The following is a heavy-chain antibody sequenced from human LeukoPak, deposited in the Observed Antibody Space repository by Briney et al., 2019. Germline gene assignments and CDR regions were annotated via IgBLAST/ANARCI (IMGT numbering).Heavy chain of an antibody. CDR2: IRAYNGNT. J-gene: IGHJ5*02. Sequence: GASVKVSCKASGYTFTSYGISWVRQAPGQGLEWMGWIRAYNGNTNYAQKLQGRVTMTTDTSTSTAYMELRSLRSDDTAVYYCASLYCRSTSCYPPFDPWGQGTLVTVSS. CDR3: ASLYCRSTSCYPPFDP. V-gene: IGHV1-18*01. CDR1: GYTFTSYG. D-gene: IGHD2-2*01.